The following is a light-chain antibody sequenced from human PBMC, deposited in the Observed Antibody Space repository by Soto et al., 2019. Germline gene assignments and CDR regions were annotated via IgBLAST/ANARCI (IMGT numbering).Light chain of an antibody. CDR2: GAS. J-gene: IGKJ1*01. Sequence: DIQMTQSPPTLSASVGDRVTITCRASQSIRHYLAGYQHMPGKAPKLLIYGASTLQSGVPSRFSGSGSGTEFTLTISSLQPDDFGTYFCQHHNSYSQTFGQGTKVEIK. V-gene: IGKV1-5*01. CDR3: QHHNSYSQT. CDR1: QSIRHY.